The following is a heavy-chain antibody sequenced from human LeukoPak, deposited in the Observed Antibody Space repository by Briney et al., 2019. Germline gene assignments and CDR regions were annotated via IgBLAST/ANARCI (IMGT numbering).Heavy chain of an antibody. V-gene: IGHV4-30-2*01. J-gene: IGHJ4*02. CDR2: IYHSGST. Sequence: PSETLSLTCTVSGGSISSGGYYWSWIRQPPGKGLEWIGYIYHSGSTYYNPSLKSRVTISVDRSKNQFSLKLNFVTAADTAVYYCARLVEYGSSSFDSWGQGTLVTVSS. D-gene: IGHD6-6*01. CDR3: ARLVEYGSSSFDS. CDR1: GGSISSGGYY.